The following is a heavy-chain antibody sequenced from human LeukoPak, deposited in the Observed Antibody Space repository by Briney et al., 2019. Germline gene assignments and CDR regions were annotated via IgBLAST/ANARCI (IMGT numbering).Heavy chain of an antibody. CDR2: IYYSGST. Sequence: SETLSLTCTVSGGSISSGDYYWSWIRQPPGKGLEWIGYIYYSGSTYYNPSLKSRVTISVDTSKNQFSLKLSSVTAADTAVYYCAREREVYDILTGNYYGMDVWGQGTTVTVSS. CDR3: AREREVYDILTGNYYGMDV. D-gene: IGHD3-9*01. J-gene: IGHJ6*02. CDR1: GGSISSGDYY. V-gene: IGHV4-30-4*02.